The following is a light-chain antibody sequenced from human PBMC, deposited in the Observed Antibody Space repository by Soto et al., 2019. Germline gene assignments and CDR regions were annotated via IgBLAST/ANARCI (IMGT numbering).Light chain of an antibody. Sequence: QSALTQPASVSGSPGQSITISCSGTPSDICAYNYVSWYQHLPGKAPKVIIYDVTNRPSGVSSRFSGSKSGTTASLTISGLQAEDEANYYCGSYTISSTLMIFGGGTKLTVL. V-gene: IGLV2-14*03. J-gene: IGLJ2*01. CDR1: PSDICAYNY. CDR2: DVT. CDR3: GSYTISSTLMI.